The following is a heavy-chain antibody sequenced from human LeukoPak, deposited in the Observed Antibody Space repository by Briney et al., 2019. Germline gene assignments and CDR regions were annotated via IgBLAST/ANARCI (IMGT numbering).Heavy chain of an antibody. Sequence: GGSLRLSCAASGFTFRTYAMNWVRQTPGKGLEWVSSIRSTSDTIFYADSVKGRFTTSRDNAKNSLYLQMNSLRAEDTAVYYCARRKVLSAARALDYWGQGTLVTVSS. V-gene: IGHV3-48*04. CDR1: GFTFRTYA. CDR3: ARRKVLSAARALDY. J-gene: IGHJ4*02. D-gene: IGHD6-13*01. CDR2: IRSTSDTI.